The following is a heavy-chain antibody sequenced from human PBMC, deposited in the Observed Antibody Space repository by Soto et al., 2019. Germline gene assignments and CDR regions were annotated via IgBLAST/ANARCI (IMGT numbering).Heavy chain of an antibody. D-gene: IGHD3-10*01. Sequence: SETLSLTCTVSGDSLSGYYWSWIRQTPGKGLEWIGFIYYGGSTNYNPSLKSRVTISVDTPQNQFSLKLTSVTAADTAVYYCARVVSGSRFDYWGQGTLVTVS. CDR2: IYYGGST. CDR1: GDSLSGYY. J-gene: IGHJ4*02. V-gene: IGHV4-59*12. CDR3: ARVVSGSRFDY.